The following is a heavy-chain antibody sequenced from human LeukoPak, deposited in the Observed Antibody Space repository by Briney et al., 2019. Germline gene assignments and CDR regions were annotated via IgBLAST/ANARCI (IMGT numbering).Heavy chain of an antibody. CDR3: ATVVVATFRDYYFDY. CDR1: GYTLTELS. Sequence: ASVKVSCMVSGYTLTELSMHWVRQAPGKGLEWMGGFDPEHGETIYAQKFQGRVTMTEDTSTDTAYMELSSLRSEDTAVYYCATVVVATFRDYYFDYWGQGTLVTVSS. V-gene: IGHV1-24*01. J-gene: IGHJ4*02. D-gene: IGHD2-2*01. CDR2: FDPEHGET.